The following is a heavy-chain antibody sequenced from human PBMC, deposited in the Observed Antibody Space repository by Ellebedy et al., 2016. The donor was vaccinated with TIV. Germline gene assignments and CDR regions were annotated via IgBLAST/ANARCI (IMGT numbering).Heavy chain of an antibody. CDR1: GLTFSSHA. J-gene: IGHJ3*02. CDR2: ISGSGDNT. V-gene: IGHV3-23*01. Sequence: PGGSLRLSCAASGLTFSSHAMSWVRQAPGKGLEWVSSISGSGDNTYYADSVKGRFTISRDNSKNTLSLQMNSLRAEATAVYYCSRDPVGVGPAFDIWGQGTIVTVSS. D-gene: IGHD4-23*01. CDR3: SRDPVGVGPAFDI.